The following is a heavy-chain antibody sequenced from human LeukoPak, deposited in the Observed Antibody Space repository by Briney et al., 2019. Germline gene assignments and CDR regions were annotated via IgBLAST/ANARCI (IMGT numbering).Heavy chain of an antibody. CDR3: ARDRAYGSGIPGY. CDR1: GFTFSSYA. CDR2: ISGSGGST. V-gene: IGHV3-23*01. D-gene: IGHD3-10*01. J-gene: IGHJ4*02. Sequence: GGSLRLSCAASGFTFSSYAMSWVRQAPGKGLEWISAISGSGGSTYYADSVKGRFTIARDTSKNTAYLQLNSLRAEDTAGSYCARDRAYGSGIPGYLGKGTLVTVS.